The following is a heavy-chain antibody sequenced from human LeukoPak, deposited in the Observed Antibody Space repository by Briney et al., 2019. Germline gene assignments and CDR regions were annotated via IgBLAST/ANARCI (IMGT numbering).Heavy chain of an antibody. J-gene: IGHJ5*02. CDR2: IIPIFSTA. CDR1: GGTFSSYA. V-gene: IGHV1-69*13. D-gene: IGHD3-22*01. CDR3: ARDLPLGYYDSSGYHYHRFDP. Sequence: ASVKVSCKASGGTFSSYAINWVRQAPGQGLEWMGGIIPIFSTANYAQKFQGRVTITADESTSTAYMELSSLRSEDTAVYYCARDLPLGYYDSSGYHYHRFDPWGQGTLVTVSS.